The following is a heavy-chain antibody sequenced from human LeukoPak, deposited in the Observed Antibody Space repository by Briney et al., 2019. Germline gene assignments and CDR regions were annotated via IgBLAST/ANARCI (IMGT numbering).Heavy chain of an antibody. D-gene: IGHD3-16*01. Sequence: GGSLRLSCAASGFTVSSNYMSWVRQGPGKGLVWVSRISTDGSSTDYADSVKGRFTISRENAKNTLYLQMNSLRAEDTAVYYCARTRTLPIAGGFDTWGQGSLVTVSS. V-gene: IGHV3-74*01. CDR1: GFTVSSNY. CDR3: ARTRTLPIAGGFDT. CDR2: ISTDGSST. J-gene: IGHJ5*02.